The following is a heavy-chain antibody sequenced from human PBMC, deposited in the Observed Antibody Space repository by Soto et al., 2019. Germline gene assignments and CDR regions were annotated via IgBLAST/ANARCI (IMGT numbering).Heavy chain of an antibody. D-gene: IGHD6-13*01. CDR3: AAEYRSSWSYYFYY. J-gene: IGHJ4*02. Sequence: GGSLRLSCAASGFTFSAYIMNWVRQAPGKGLEWVSSISNTGSHIYYADSVKGRFTISRDNVGDSLDLHMDSLRVEDTAVYYCAAEYRSSWSYYFYYWGQGTLVTV. CDR1: GFTFSAYI. CDR2: ISNTGSHI. V-gene: IGHV3-21*06.